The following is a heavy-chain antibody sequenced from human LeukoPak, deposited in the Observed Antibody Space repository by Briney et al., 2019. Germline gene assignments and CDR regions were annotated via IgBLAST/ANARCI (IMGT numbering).Heavy chain of an antibody. CDR1: GDSISSGGHY. J-gene: IGHJ4*02. CDR3: ARSPGIWNEYGRLEY. Sequence: PSETLSLTCTVSGDSISSGGHYWNWLRQRPGKGLEWIGYIFHTGRTYYNPSLKSRVTISVDTSKNQFSLKLGSVTAADTAVYYCARSPGIWNEYGRLEYWGQGALVTVSS. D-gene: IGHD1-1*01. CDR2: IFHTGRT. V-gene: IGHV4-31*03.